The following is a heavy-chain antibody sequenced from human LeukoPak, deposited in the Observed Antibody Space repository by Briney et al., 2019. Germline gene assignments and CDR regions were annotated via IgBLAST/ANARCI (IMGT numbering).Heavy chain of an antibody. V-gene: IGHV3-21*01. D-gene: IGHD3-10*01. J-gene: IGHJ4*01. Sequence: GGSLRLSCAASGFTFSSYSMNWVRQAPGKGLEWVSSISSSSSYIYYADSVKGRFTISRDNSKNSLYLQMNSLRAEDTAMYYCARLSAMLRGPEPIYYFDYWGQGTLVTVSS. CDR2: ISSSSSYI. CDR1: GFTFSSYS. CDR3: ARLSAMLRGPEPIYYFDY.